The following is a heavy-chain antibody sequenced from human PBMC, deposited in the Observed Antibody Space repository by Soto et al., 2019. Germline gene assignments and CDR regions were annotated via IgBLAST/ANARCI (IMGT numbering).Heavy chain of an antibody. V-gene: IGHV3-66*01. CDR3: ARDDGLCDGGRCYGVPLDV. J-gene: IGHJ6*04. D-gene: IGHD2-15*01. Sequence: PGGSLRLSCAASGFTVSSKYMSWVRQAPGKGLEWVSLIQSGGPTYYADSVKGRFTISRDTSGNTVHLQMDSLRAEDTAVYYCARDDGLCDGGRCYGVPLDVWGKVTTVTSPQ. CDR1: GFTVSSKY. CDR2: IQSGGPT.